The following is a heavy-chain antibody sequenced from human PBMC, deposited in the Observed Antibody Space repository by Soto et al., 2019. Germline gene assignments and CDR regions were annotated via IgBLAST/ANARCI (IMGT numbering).Heavy chain of an antibody. CDR3: AKLFWNRGRTYDY. J-gene: IGHJ4*02. D-gene: IGHD1-1*01. CDR2: ISSGSGGTT. CDR1: GLTFSDYG. Sequence: LRLSCAVSGLTFSDYGMSWVRQAPGKGLEWVSVISSGSGGTTSYADSVKGRFSISRENSKNTVYLQMNSLRGEDTAVYYCAKLFWNRGRTYDYWGQGTLVTVSS. V-gene: IGHV3-23*01.